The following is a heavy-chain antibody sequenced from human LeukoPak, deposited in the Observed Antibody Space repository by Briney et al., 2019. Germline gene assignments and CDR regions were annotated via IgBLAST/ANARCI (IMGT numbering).Heavy chain of an antibody. D-gene: IGHD1-1*01. V-gene: IGHV1-8*03. CDR1: GYTFTSYD. CDR2: MNPNSGNT. CDR3: ARELERDAFDI. J-gene: IGHJ3*02. Sequence: GASVKVSYKASGYTFTSYDINWVRQATGQGLEWMGWMNPNSGNTGYAQKFQGRVTITRNTSISTAYMELSSLRSEDTAVYYCARELERDAFDIWGQGTMVTVSS.